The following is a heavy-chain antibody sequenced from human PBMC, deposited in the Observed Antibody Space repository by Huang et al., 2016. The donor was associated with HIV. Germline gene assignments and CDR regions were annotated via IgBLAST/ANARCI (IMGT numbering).Heavy chain of an antibody. V-gene: IGHV5-51*01. J-gene: IGHJ4*02. CDR2: IFPDASDT. CDR3: ARRFSSTSGYVDY. CDR1: GYSFSSYW. D-gene: IGHD6-6*01. Sequence: VQLVQSGAEVKKPGESLKVSCKGSGYSFSSYWIAWVRQMPGKGLEWMGIIFPDASDTTYSPSFEGQVTISADKSIGTAYLQWSSLKASDTAMYYCARRFSSTSGYVDYWGQGSLVTVSS.